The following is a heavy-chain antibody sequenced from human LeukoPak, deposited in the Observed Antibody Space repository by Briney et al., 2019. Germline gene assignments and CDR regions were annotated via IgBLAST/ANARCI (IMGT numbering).Heavy chain of an antibody. CDR1: SGSINSYY. CDR2: VYTSGSP. J-gene: IGHJ2*01. D-gene: IGHD5/OR15-5a*01. V-gene: IGHV4-4*07. CDR3: ATRPKFMSTYFDL. Sequence: SETLSLTCTVSSGSINSYYWTWIRQPAGKGLEWLGRVYTSGSPNYNPSLKGRVTMSLDTSKNQFTLKLRSVTAADTAVYYCATRPKFMSTYFDLWGRGTLVTVSS.